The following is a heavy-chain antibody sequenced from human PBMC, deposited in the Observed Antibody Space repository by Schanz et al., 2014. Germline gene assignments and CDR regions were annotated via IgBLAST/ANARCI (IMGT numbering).Heavy chain of an antibody. D-gene: IGHD6-13*01. CDR2: ISGTTTYT. CDR3: AREQIMAAAGLVDY. J-gene: IGHJ4*01. Sequence: PGGSLRLSCAASGFTFSDYYMSWIRQAPGKGLEWVSYISGTTTYTNYADSVKGRFTISRDNVKNSLYLQMNSLRAEDTAVYYCAREQIMAAAGLVDYWGHGTLVTVSS. V-gene: IGHV3-11*05. CDR1: GFTFSDYY.